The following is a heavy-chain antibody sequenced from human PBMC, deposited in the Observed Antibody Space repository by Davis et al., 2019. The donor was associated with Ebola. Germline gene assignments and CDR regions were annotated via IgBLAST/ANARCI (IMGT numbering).Heavy chain of an antibody. J-gene: IGHJ4*02. V-gene: IGHV3-30*18. Sequence: GGSLRLSCAASGFTFSSYGMHWVRQAPGKGLEWVAVISYDGSNKYYADSVKGRFTISRDNSKNTLYLQMNSLRAEDTAVYYCAKDYYDSSGRYFGYWGQGTLVTVSS. CDR1: GFTFSSYG. CDR2: ISYDGSNK. CDR3: AKDYYDSSGRYFGY. D-gene: IGHD3-22*01.